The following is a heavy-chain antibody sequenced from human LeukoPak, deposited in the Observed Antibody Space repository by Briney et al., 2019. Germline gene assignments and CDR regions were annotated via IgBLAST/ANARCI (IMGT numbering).Heavy chain of an antibody. Sequence: SVDLPCQSSGYPLPRYDINRVRQATGQGLEWMGWMNPNSGNTGYTQKFQGRVTMTRSTSISTAYMELSSLRSEDTAVYYCARGNWFDPWGQRTLVTVSS. CDR2: MNPNSGNT. J-gene: IGHJ5*02. V-gene: IGHV1-8*01. CDR1: GYPLPRYD. CDR3: ARGNWFDP.